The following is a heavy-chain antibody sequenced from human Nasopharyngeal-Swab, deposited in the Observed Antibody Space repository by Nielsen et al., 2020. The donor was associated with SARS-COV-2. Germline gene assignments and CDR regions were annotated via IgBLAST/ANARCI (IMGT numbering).Heavy chain of an antibody. D-gene: IGHD5-24*01. J-gene: IGHJ4*02. CDR1: GFTFSNHW. Sequence: GGSLRLSCAASGFTFSNHWMHWVRQAPGKGLVWVSRINTDGSTTNYADSVKGRFTISRDNAKNMLYLQMNSLRAEDTAVYYCAKESLRREMATMSAHDYWGQGTLVTVSS. CDR3: AKESLRREMATMSAHDY. V-gene: IGHV3-74*01. CDR2: INTDGSTT.